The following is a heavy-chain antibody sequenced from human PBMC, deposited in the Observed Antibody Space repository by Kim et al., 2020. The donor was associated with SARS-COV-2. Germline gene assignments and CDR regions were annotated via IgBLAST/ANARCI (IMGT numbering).Heavy chain of an antibody. CDR2: ISSSTSYI. Sequence: GGSLRLSCAASGFTFSTYSMNWVRQAPGKGLEWVSSISSSTSYIYYADSVKGRFTISRDNAKNSLYLQMNSLTAEDTAVYYCARDHYGDYGFDYWGQGTLVTVSS. D-gene: IGHD4-17*01. CDR3: ARDHYGDYGFDY. J-gene: IGHJ4*02. V-gene: IGHV3-21*01. CDR1: GFTFSTYS.